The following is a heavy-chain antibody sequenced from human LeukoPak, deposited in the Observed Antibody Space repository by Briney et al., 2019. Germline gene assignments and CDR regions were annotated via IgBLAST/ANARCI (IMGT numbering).Heavy chain of an antibody. Sequence: PSETLSLTCIVSGDSIRSYSWSWIRQVAGKGLEWIGRVSPRGSTNYNPSLKSRVTMSVDTPKNHFSLTLTSATAADTGLYYCARHYCSARSCFFDPWGQGSLVTVSS. J-gene: IGHJ5*02. CDR3: ARHYCSARSCFFDP. D-gene: IGHD2-15*01. V-gene: IGHV4-4*07. CDR2: VSPRGST. CDR1: GDSIRSYS.